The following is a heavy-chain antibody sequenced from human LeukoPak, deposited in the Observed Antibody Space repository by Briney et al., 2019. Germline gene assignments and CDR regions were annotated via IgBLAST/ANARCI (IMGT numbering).Heavy chain of an antibody. CDR3: ARDYFSDYVFDF. Sequence: ASVKVSCKASGYTFTSYGISCVRQAPGQGLEWMGFTRADNGHTNYVQKFQGRVTMTTDTSTNTAYMELRSLGFDDTAMYYCARDYFSDYVFDFWGQGTLITVSS. CDR2: TRADNGHT. J-gene: IGHJ4*02. CDR1: GYTFTSYG. D-gene: IGHD3-10*02. V-gene: IGHV1-18*01.